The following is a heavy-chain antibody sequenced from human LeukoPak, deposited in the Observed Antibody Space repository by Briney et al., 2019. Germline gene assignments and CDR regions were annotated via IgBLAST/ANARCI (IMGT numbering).Heavy chain of an antibody. V-gene: IGHV3-30*04. CDR2: LPNIGCRE. Sequence: PGTSLRLFCAASGFTFSSYSMHWVPQPPGKGLECAAVLPNIGCRECYADSVKGRFTISRDTSKNTLYLQMDGLRVEDTALYYCARAFAGAPFDLWGRGTLVTVSS. CDR3: ARAFAGAPFDL. D-gene: IGHD3-10*01. J-gene: IGHJ2*01. CDR1: GFTFSSYS.